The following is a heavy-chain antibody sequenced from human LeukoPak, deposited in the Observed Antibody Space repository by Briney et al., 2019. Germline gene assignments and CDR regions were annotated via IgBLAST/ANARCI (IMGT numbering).Heavy chain of an antibody. V-gene: IGHV4-34*01. Sequence: SETLSLTCAVYGGSLSGYYWSWIGQPPGKGLGWIGEINHSGSTNYNPSLKSRVTISVDTSKNQFSLKLSSVTAADTAVYYCARGRIVRYYYYGMDVWGKATTVTVSS. CDR3: ARGRIVRYYYYGMDV. J-gene: IGHJ6*04. CDR1: GGSLSGYY. CDR2: INHSGST. D-gene: IGHD1-26*01.